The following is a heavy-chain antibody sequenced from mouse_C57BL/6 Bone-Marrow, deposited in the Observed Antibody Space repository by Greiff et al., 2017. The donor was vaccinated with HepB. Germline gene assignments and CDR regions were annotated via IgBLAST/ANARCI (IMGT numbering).Heavy chain of an antibody. D-gene: IGHD2-10*01. CDR3: ARAYYGKDWYFDV. Sequence: EVKVEESGGGLVKPGGSLKLSCAASGFTFSDYGMHWVRQAPEKGLEWVAYISSGSSTIYYADTVKGRFTISRDNAKNTLFLQMTSLRSEDTAMYYCARAYYGKDWYFDVWGTGTTVTVSS. CDR2: ISSGSSTI. J-gene: IGHJ1*03. CDR1: GFTFSDYG. V-gene: IGHV5-17*01.